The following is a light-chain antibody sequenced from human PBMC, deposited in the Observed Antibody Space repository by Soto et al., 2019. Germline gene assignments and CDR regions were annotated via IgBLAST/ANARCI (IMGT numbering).Light chain of an antibody. J-gene: IGKJ5*01. CDR3: QQYNDWPPPT. CDR1: QSVATN. CDR2: GAS. Sequence: EIVMTQSPATLSVSPGERVTLSCRASQSVATNLAWYQQKPGQAPRLLIQGASTRATGIPARFSGSGPGTEFTLTISSLQSEDFAVYYCQQYNDWPPPTFGQGTRLEIK. V-gene: IGKV3-15*01.